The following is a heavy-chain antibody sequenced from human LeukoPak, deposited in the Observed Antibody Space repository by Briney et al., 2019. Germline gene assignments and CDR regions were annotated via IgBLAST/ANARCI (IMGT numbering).Heavy chain of an antibody. V-gene: IGHV3-7*02. D-gene: IGHD4-17*01. CDR2: IKEDGSEK. CDR1: GFTFSSYW. CDR3: ARGTVTTPGMDV. Sequence: GGSLRLSCAGSGFTFSSYWMSWVRQAPGKGLEWVANIKEDGSEKYYVDSVKGRFTISRDNAKNSLYLQMKSLRAEDTAVYYCARGTVTTPGMDVWGQGTTVTVSS. J-gene: IGHJ6*02.